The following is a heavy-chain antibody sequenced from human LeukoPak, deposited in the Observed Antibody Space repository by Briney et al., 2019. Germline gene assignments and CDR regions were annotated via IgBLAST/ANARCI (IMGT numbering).Heavy chain of an antibody. CDR2: IIPMSRTT. Sequence: VASVKVSRKASGDSVSHDISWVRQAPGQGFEWMGGIIPMSRTTDYAQKFRDRVTITTDESTSTVYMEVRSLSFEDTAIYYCASDSGSGMYYMDVWGKGTTVAVAS. CDR3: ASDSGSGMYYMDV. J-gene: IGHJ6*03. D-gene: IGHD3-10*01. CDR1: GDSVSHD. V-gene: IGHV1-69*05.